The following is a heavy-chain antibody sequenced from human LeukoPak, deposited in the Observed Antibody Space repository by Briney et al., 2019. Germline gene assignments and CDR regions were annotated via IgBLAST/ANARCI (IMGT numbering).Heavy chain of an antibody. CDR2: INHSGST. CDR3: ARPDCSGGSCYGWFDP. J-gene: IGHJ5*02. V-gene: IGHV4-34*01. CDR1: GGSLSGYY. Sequence: SETLSLTCAVYGGSLSGYYWSWIRQPPGKGLEWIGEINHSGSTNYNPSLKSRVTISVDTSKNQFSLKLSSVTAADTAVYYCARPDCSGGSCYGWFDPWGQGTLVTVSS. D-gene: IGHD2-15*01.